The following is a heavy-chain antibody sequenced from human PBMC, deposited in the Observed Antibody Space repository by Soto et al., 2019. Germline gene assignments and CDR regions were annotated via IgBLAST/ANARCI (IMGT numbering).Heavy chain of an antibody. Sequence: SVTLPLTGTVSGGSIASDYSCWSWIRQPPGEGLEWIGHIFDSGTTYTNPSLRSQVAISLDTSKNHFSLTLSSVTAADTAVYYCARGPSGDKVHYWGQGALVTVSS. CDR2: IFDSGTT. CDR3: ARGPSGDKVHY. CDR1: GGSIASDYSC. J-gene: IGHJ4*02. V-gene: IGHV4-30-4*01. D-gene: IGHD7-27*01.